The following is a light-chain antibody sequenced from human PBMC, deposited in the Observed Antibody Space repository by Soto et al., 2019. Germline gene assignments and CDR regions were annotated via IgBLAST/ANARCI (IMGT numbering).Light chain of an antibody. V-gene: IGKV3-20*01. J-gene: IGKJ4*01. CDR1: QSVSSSY. Sequence: EIVLTQSPGTLSLSPGERATLSCRASQSVSSSYLAWYQQKPCQAPRLLIYGASSRATGIPDRFSGSGSGTDFTLTISRLEPEDFAVYYCQQYGSSFFTFGGGTKVEIK. CDR3: QQYGSSFFT. CDR2: GAS.